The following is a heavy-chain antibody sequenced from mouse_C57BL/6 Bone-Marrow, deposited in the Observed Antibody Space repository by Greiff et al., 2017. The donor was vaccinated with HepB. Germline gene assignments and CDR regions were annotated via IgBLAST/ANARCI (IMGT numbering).Heavy chain of an antibody. J-gene: IGHJ1*03. CDR3: SRMLSFYWYFDV. CDR2: TFYSGIT. CDR1: GFSINSDCY. Sequence: EVQLQESGPSLVRPSQTLSLTCTVTGFSINSDCYWIWIRQFPGNKLEYIGYTFYSGITYYNPSLESRTYITRDTSKNQFSLKLSSVTTEDTATYYCSRMLSFYWYFDVWGTGTTVTVSS. V-gene: IGHV3-3*01.